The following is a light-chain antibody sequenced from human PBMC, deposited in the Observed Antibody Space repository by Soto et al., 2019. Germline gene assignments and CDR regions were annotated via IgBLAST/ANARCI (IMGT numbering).Light chain of an antibody. J-gene: IGLJ2*01. V-gene: IGLV1-44*01. CDR1: SSNIGSNT. CDR2: SNN. CDR3: AAWDDSLNGQEV. Sequence: QSVLTQPPSASGTPGQRVTISCSGSSSNIGSNTVNWYQKLPGTAPKLLIYSNNQRPSGVPDRFSGSKSGTSASLAISGLQSEDEADYYCAAWDDSLNGQEVFGGGTKLTVL.